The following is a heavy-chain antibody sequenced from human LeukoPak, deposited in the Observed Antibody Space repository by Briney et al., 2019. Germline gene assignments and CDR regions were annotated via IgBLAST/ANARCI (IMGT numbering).Heavy chain of an antibody. CDR1: GFSLSSYW. D-gene: IGHD3-22*01. J-gene: IGHJ4*02. CDR3: ARVFPQYYYHNSDYIGVDY. V-gene: IGHV3-74*01. Sequence: GGSLRLSCAASGFSLSSYWMHWVRQAPGKGLVWVSRVNSDGSSRNYADSVKGRFTISRDNSKNTLYLQMNSLRAEDTAVYYCARVFPQYYYHNSDYIGVDYWGQGTLVTVSS. CDR2: VNSDGSSR.